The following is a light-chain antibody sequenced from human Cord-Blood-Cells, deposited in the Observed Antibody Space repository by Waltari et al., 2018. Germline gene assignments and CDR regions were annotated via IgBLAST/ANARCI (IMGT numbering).Light chain of an antibody. CDR1: QGVSSY. V-gene: IGKV3D-11*01. CDR3: QQRSNWRRFT. CDR2: DAS. J-gene: IGKJ3*01. Sequence: EIVLTQSPATLSLSPGARATLSCRASQGVSSYLAWYQQKPGQAPRLLIYDASNRATGIPARFSGSGPGTDFTLTISSLEPEDFAVYYCQQRSNWRRFTFGPGTKVDIK.